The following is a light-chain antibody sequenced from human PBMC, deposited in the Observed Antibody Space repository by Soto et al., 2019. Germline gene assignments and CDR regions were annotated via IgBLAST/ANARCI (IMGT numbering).Light chain of an antibody. V-gene: IGKV3-20*01. CDR1: QSVSSS. CDR2: GAS. Sequence: EIVMTQSPATLSVSPVERATLSCRTSQSVSSSLAWYQQKPGQAPRLLIYGASSRATGIADRFSGSGSGTDFTLTISRLEPEDFAVYYCQQYGSSPWTFGQGTKVDIK. CDR3: QQYGSSPWT. J-gene: IGKJ1*01.